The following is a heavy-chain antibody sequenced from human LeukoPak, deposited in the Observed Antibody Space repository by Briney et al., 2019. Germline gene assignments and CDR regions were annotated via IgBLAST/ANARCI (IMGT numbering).Heavy chain of an antibody. CDR2: INAGNGNT. J-gene: IGHJ6*04. CDR3: ARVESYYYGMDV. CDR1: GYTFTSYA. V-gene: IGHV1-3*01. D-gene: IGHD5-24*01. Sequence: ASLKVSCKASGYTFTSYAMHWVRQAPGQRREWMGWINAGNGNTKYSQKFQGRVTITRDTSASTAYMELSSLRSEDTAVYYCARVESYYYGMDVWGKGTTVTVSS.